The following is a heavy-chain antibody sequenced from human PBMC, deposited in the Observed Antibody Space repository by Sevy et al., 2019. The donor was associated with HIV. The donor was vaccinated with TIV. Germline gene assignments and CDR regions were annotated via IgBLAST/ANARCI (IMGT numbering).Heavy chain of an antibody. V-gene: IGHV3-53*01. CDR1: GFTVSSNY. Sequence: GGSLRLSCAASGFTVSSNYMSWVRQAPGKGLEWVSFFYSGGGTYYADSLKGGLSISRDNTKNTPYLQMNSLRAEETAVFYCAGELKDDDAFDIWGQGTMVTVSS. D-gene: IGHD2-15*01. CDR2: FYSGGGT. J-gene: IGHJ3*02. CDR3: AGELKDDDAFDI.